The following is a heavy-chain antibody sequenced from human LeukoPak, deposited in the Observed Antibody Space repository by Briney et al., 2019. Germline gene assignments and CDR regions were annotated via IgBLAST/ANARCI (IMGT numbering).Heavy chain of an antibody. CDR3: ARGHRRVHDISAHDAFDI. D-gene: IGHD3-22*01. CDR1: GYTFTSYG. J-gene: IGHJ3*02. V-gene: IGHV1-18*01. Sequence: ASVKVSCKASGYTFTSYGISWVRQAPGQGLEWMGWISAYNGNTNYAQKPQGRVTMTTDTSTSTAYMELRSLRSDDTAVYYCARGHRRVHDISAHDAFDIWGQGTMVTVSS. CDR2: ISAYNGNT.